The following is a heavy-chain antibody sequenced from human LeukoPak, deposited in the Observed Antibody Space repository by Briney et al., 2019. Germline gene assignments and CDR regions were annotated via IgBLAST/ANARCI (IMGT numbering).Heavy chain of an antibody. CDR1: GFTVSGNY. D-gene: IGHD1-26*01. CDR3: ARLSWELGSDY. CDR2: IYSGDST. V-gene: IGHV3-53*01. J-gene: IGHJ4*02. Sequence: GRSLRLSCAASGFTVSGNYMSWLRQAPGKGLEWVSVIYSGDSTYYIDSVKGRFTISRDNSKNTVYLQMNSLRAEDTAVYYCARLSWELGSDYWGQGTLVTVSS.